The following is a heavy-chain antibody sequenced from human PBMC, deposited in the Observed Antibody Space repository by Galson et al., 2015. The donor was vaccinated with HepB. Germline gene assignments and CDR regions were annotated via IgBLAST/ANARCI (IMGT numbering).Heavy chain of an antibody. Sequence: SLRLSCAASGFTFSKYAMSWVRQIPGKGLEWVSTVTASGSSTDYTESVKGRFTISRDNAKNSLALQMKSLRVEDTAVYLCARDAYATGSLDYWGQGTLVTVSS. CDR1: GFTFSKYA. V-gene: IGHV3-23*01. D-gene: IGHD2-2*01. J-gene: IGHJ4*02. CDR3: ARDAYATGSLDY. CDR2: VTASGSST.